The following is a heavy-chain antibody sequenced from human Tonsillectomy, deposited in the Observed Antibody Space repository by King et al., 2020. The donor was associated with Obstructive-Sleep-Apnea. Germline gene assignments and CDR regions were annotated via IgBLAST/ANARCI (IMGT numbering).Heavy chain of an antibody. CDR1: GFSLSTSGVG. D-gene: IGHD1-26*01. J-gene: IGHJ4*02. CDR3: AHRLGGSPIVYFDY. CDR2: IYWDDDK. V-gene: IGHV2-5*02. Sequence: TLKESGPTLVKPTQTLTLTCTFSGFSLSTSGVGVGWIRQPPGKALEWLALIYWDDDKRYSPSLRSRLTITKDTSENQVVLTMTNVDPVDTATYYCAHRLGGSPIVYFDYWGQGTLVTVSS.